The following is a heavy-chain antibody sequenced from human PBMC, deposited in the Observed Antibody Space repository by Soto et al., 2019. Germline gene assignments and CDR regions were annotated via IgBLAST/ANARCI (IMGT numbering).Heavy chain of an antibody. V-gene: IGHV2-5*02. CDR1: GFSLTSNGGG. CDR2: AFWDDDT. CDR3: EHMFQGSGTYTGDRFDS. J-gene: IGHJ5*01. D-gene: IGHD3-10*01. Sequence: QITLKESGPTLVKPPQTLTLTCSFSGFSLTSNGGGVGWIRQPPGKALEFLALAFWDDDTRYSPFLRSRVSITQDISQIQMILKMTKMDPVDKTTYHCEHMFQGSGTYTGDRFDSWPQGTLVTVST.